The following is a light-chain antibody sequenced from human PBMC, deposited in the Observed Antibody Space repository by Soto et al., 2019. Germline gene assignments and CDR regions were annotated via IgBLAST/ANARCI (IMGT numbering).Light chain of an antibody. CDR1: QSISSW. J-gene: IGKJ5*01. V-gene: IGKV1-5*01. CDR2: DAS. CDR3: QQRSNWSQA. Sequence: DIQMTQSPSTLSASVGDRVTITCRASQSISSWLAWYQQKPGKAPKVLIYDASSLESGVPSRFSGSGSGTDFTLTISSLEPEDFAVYYCQQRSNWSQAFGQGTRLEIK.